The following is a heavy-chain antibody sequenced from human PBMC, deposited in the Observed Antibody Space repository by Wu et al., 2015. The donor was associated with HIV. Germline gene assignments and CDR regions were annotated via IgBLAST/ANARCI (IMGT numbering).Heavy chain of an antibody. CDR2: IIPIFGTA. CDR1: GGTFSSYA. Sequence: QVQLVQSGAEVKKPGSSVKVSCKTSGGTFSSYAISWVRQAPGQGLEWMGRIIPIFGTANYAQKFQGRVTITADESTSTAYMELSSLRSEDTAVYYCARECMVRGVIIIGWFDPWGQGTLVTVSS. D-gene: IGHD3-10*01. J-gene: IGHJ5*02. CDR3: ARECMVRGVIIIGWFDP. V-gene: IGHV1-69*13.